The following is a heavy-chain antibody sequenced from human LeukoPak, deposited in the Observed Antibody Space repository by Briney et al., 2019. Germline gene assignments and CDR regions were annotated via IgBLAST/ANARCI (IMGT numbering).Heavy chain of an antibody. V-gene: IGHV3-30*04. J-gene: IGHJ4*02. D-gene: IGHD6-25*01. Sequence: PGRSLRLSCAASGFTFSNFAIHWVRQAPGKGLEWVVVISSDGRNKYYADSVKGRLTVSRDNSKNTLYLQMNSLRPEDTSVFFCARGAYSGYPLGFYFDSWGQGILVTVSS. CDR2: ISSDGRNK. CDR1: GFTFSNFA. CDR3: ARGAYSGYPLGFYFDS.